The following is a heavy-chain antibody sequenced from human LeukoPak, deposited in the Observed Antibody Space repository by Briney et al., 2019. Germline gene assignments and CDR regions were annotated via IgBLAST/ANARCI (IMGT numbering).Heavy chain of an antibody. CDR2: LGGSGSDT. V-gene: IGHV3-23*01. CDR1: GFSYDNYA. CDR3: AKTLRDLEWLTGELDV. D-gene: IGHD3-3*01. Sequence: SGGSLRLSCAASGFSYDNYAMSWVRQTPAKGLERVSALGGSGSDTSYTDSVKGRFTISRDNSKSTLYLQMNSLRAEDTAVYHCAKTLRDLEWLTGELDVWGQGTAVTVSS. J-gene: IGHJ6*02.